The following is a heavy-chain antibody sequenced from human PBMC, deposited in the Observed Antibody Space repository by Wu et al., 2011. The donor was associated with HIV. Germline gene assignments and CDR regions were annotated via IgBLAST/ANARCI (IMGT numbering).Heavy chain of an antibody. J-gene: IGHJ4*02. V-gene: IGHV1-69*14. CDR2: IIPLFGTA. CDR3: ARDAIAAAGAPAVLDY. Sequence: QVQLVQSGAEVKKPGSSVKVSCKASGGSFSSETISWVRQAPGQGLEWMGGIIPLFGTARYAQKFQDRLTITADKSTTTAYMELSSLRSEDTAVYYCARDAIAAAGAPAVLDYWGQGTLVTVSS. CDR1: GGSFSSET. D-gene: IGHD6-25*01.